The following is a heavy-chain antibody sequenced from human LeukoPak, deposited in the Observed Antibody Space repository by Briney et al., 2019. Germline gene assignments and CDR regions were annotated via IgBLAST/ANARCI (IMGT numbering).Heavy chain of an antibody. D-gene: IGHD6-19*01. J-gene: IGHJ4*02. CDR2: ISGSGGST. CDR3: AKPPGYSSGWFDY. V-gene: IGHV3-23*01. CDR1: GFTFSSYG. Sequence: GRSLRLSCTASGFTFSSYGMHWVRQAPGKGLEWVSAISGSGGSTYYADSVKGRFTISRDNSKNTLYLQMNSLRAEDTAVYYCAKPPGYSSGWFDYWGQGTLVTVSS.